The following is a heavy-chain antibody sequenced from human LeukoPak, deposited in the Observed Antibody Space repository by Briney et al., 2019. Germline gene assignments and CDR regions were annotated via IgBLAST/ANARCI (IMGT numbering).Heavy chain of an antibody. CDR1: GFTFSSYA. V-gene: IGHV3-23*01. CDR3: XKDXGVVPAHYFDY. Sequence: GGSLRLSCAASGFTFSSYAMNWVRQAPGKGLEWVSATGSTGVSTFYADSVKGRFTVSRDNSKNTLSLQMNSLRAEDTAVYYCXKDXGVVPAHYFDYWGQGILVTVSS. J-gene: IGHJ4*02. D-gene: IGHD2-2*01. CDR2: TGSTGVST.